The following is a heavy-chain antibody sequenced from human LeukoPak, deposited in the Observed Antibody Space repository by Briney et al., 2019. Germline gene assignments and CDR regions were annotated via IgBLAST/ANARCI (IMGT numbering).Heavy chain of an antibody. CDR2: INPNSGGT. CDR1: RYTFAGYS. Sequence: ASVEVSCKASRYTFAGYSMHWVRQAPGQGLEWMGWINPNSGGTNYAQKFQGRVTMTGDTSISTAYMELSRLTSDDTAVYYCARGRGSYSLGYWGQGTLVTVSS. J-gene: IGHJ4*02. D-gene: IGHD1-26*01. V-gene: IGHV1-2*02. CDR3: ARGRGSYSLGY.